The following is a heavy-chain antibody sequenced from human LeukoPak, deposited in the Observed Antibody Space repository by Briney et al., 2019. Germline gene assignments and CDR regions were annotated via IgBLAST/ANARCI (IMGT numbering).Heavy chain of an antibody. Sequence: GGSLRPSCAASGFTFRNSWMAWIRQAPGKGLQWLGNINGDGGVVNYVDSVNGRFTISRDNAKNSLSLEMNKLRVDDTGVYYCAIDVAYDRFDPWGQGTLVTVSS. V-gene: IGHV3-7*01. CDR1: GFTFRNSW. CDR3: AIDVAYDRFDP. D-gene: IGHD5-12*01. CDR2: INGDGGVV. J-gene: IGHJ5*02.